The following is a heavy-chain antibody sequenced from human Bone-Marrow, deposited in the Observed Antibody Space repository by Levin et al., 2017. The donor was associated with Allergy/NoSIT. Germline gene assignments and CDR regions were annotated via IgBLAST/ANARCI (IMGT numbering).Heavy chain of an antibody. Sequence: ASVKVSCKASGYTFTNYDINWVRQATGQGLEWMGWMNPDSVNTDYAQKFQGRVTMTRDTSTNTAYLELSSLRPEDTAVYYCARTGRGSGSRNYYEWGFDPWGQGTLVTVSS. CDR1: GYTFTNYD. CDR3: ARTGRGSGSRNYYEWGFDP. D-gene: IGHD3-10*01. CDR2: MNPDSVNT. V-gene: IGHV1-8*01. J-gene: IGHJ5*02.